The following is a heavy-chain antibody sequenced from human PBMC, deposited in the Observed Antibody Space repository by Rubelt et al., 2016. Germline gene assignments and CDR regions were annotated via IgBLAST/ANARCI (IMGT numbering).Heavy chain of an antibody. Sequence: QVQLQESGPGLVKPSGTLSLTCTVSGGSISYYYWSWIRQPPGKGLEWIGYISKSGCTNYNPSPKSRVTISVDTSKNEFSLKLSSVTAADTAVYFCARGEPLYGMDVWGQGTTVTVSS. J-gene: IGHJ6*02. CDR1: GGSISYYY. CDR3: ARGEPLYGMDV. CDR2: ISKSGCT. V-gene: IGHV4-59*01.